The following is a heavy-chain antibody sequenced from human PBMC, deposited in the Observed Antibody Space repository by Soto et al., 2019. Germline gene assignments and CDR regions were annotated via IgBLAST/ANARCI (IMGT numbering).Heavy chain of an antibody. CDR3: ARQQLVRYYYYYGMDV. D-gene: IGHD6-6*01. V-gene: IGHV4-39*01. Sequence: KSSETLSLTCTVSGGSISSSSYYWGWIRQPPGKGLEWIGSIYYSGSTYYNPSLKSRVTISVDTSKNQFSLKLSSVTAADTAVYYCARQQLVRYYYYYGMDVWGQGTTVTVSS. CDR1: GGSISSSSYY. CDR2: IYYSGST. J-gene: IGHJ6*02.